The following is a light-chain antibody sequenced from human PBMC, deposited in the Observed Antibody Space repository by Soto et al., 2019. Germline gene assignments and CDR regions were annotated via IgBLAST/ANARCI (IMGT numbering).Light chain of an antibody. Sequence: QPASVSGSPGQSITISCTGTSSDVGGYNYVSWYQQHPGKAPKLMIYAVSNRPSGVSNRFSGSKSGNTATLTISGLQAEDEADYYCCSYTVSGTYVFGTGTKVTVL. CDR1: SSDVGGYNY. J-gene: IGLJ1*01. CDR3: CSYTVSGTYV. CDR2: AVS. V-gene: IGLV2-14*01.